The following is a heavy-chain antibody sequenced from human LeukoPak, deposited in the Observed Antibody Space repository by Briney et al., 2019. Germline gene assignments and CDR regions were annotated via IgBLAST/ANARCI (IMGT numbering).Heavy chain of an antibody. J-gene: IGHJ4*02. Sequence: GGSLRLSCAASEFTFRSYEMNWVRQAQGKGLEWISYISSTGNTIYYVDSVQGRFTISRDNANNSLFLQMNSLRAEDTAVYYCARGRYCSGHNCYFDYWGQGTLVTVSS. V-gene: IGHV3-48*03. CDR3: ARGRYCSGHNCYFDY. CDR2: ISSTGNTI. CDR1: EFTFRSYE. D-gene: IGHD2-15*01.